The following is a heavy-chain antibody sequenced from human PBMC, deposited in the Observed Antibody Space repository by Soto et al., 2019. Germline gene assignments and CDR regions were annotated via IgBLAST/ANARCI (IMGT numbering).Heavy chain of an antibody. CDR1: GDSGSSNRAA. CDR3: ARDRSRYSSGWYDLSGWFDP. CDR2: TYYRSKWYN. Sequence: PSQTLSLTCAISGDSGSSNRAAWNWIRQSPSRGLEWLGRTYYRSKWYNDYAVSVKSRITINPDTSKNQFSLQLNSVTPEDTAVYYCARDRSRYSSGWYDLSGWFDPWGQGTLV. J-gene: IGHJ5*02. D-gene: IGHD6-19*01. V-gene: IGHV6-1*01.